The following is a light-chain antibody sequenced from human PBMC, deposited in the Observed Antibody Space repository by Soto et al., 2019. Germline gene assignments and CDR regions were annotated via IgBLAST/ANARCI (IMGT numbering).Light chain of an antibody. J-gene: IGKJ5*01. V-gene: IGKV3-20*01. CDR3: QQYGSSPPIT. Sequence: EIVLTQSPGTLSLSPGERATLSCRASHSVSSSYLAWYQQKPGQAHRLLIYGASSRATGIPDRFSGSGSGTGFTLTISRLEPEDFAVYYCQQYGSSPPITFGQGTRLEIK. CDR1: HSVSSSY. CDR2: GAS.